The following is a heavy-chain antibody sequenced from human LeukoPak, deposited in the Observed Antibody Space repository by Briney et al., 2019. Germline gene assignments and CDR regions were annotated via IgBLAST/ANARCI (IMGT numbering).Heavy chain of an antibody. CDR3: VKSYYYDSSGHGFDC. Sequence: GGSLRLSCLASGFTFSSYAMHWVRQAPGKGLEYVSYISNTGGTTYYADSVKGRFTISRDNSKDTLYLQMSSLRVEDTAVYTCVKSYYYDSSGHGFDCWGQGTLVTVSS. V-gene: IGHV3-64D*06. J-gene: IGHJ4*02. CDR1: GFTFSSYA. D-gene: IGHD3-22*01. CDR2: ISNTGGTT.